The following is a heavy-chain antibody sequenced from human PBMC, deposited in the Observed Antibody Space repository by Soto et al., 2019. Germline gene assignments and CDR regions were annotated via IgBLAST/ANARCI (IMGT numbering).Heavy chain of an antibody. CDR3: ATQSYSNSGAYYYYAMDV. V-gene: IGHV4-30-2*01. CDR2: IYQSGST. J-gene: IGHJ6*02. D-gene: IGHD4-4*01. Sequence: TLSLTCAVSGGSISRGGYSWSWIRQPPGKGLEWIGYIYQSGSTYYNPSLKSRVTISVDRSRNQFSLKLSSVTAADTAVYFCATQSYSNSGAYYYYAMDVWGQGTTVTVSS. CDR1: GGSISRGGYS.